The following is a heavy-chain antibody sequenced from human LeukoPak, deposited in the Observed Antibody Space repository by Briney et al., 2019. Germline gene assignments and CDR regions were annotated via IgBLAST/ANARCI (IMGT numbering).Heavy chain of an antibody. CDR3: ARDGGGVSSWVSH. Sequence: GESLKISCKGSGYRFSSYWISWVRQMPGKGLEWMGRIDPGDSFTKYRPSLEGRVTISADKSLGTVYLQWSSLKASDTAIYYCARDGGGVSSWVSHWGQGTLVTVSS. V-gene: IGHV5-10-1*01. CDR1: GYRFSSYW. D-gene: IGHD2-8*02. CDR2: IDPGDSFT. J-gene: IGHJ4*02.